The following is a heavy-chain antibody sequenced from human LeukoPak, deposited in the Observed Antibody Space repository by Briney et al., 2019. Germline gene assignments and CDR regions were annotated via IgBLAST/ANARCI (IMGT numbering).Heavy chain of an antibody. Sequence: PGGSLRLSCAASGFTFSSHGMHWVRQAPGKGLEWVAVISYDGSNKYYADSVKGRFTISRDNSKNTLYLQMNSLRAEDTAVYYCAKDREPGVFDYWGQGTLVTVSS. J-gene: IGHJ4*02. CDR3: AKDREPGVFDY. D-gene: IGHD1-26*01. CDR1: GFTFSSHG. CDR2: ISYDGSNK. V-gene: IGHV3-30*18.